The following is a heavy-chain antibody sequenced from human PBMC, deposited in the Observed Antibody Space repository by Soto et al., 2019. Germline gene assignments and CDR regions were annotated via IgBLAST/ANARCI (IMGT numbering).Heavy chain of an antibody. V-gene: IGHV4-59*01. CDR1: GVSISSYY. Sequence: SETLSLTCTVSGVSISSYYWSWIRQPPGKGLEYIGYIYYTGNTKYNPSLKSRVTISVDTSKNQFSLRLTSMTAADTAVHYCARGDVVVPAAWFDPWGQGSLVTVSS. CDR2: IYYTGNT. CDR3: ARGDVVVPAAWFDP. J-gene: IGHJ5*02. D-gene: IGHD2-2*01.